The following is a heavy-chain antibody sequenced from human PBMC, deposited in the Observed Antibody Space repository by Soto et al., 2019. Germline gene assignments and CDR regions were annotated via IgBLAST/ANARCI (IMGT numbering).Heavy chain of an antibody. CDR2: IHGSGGRA. CDR3: ARGRDRDTVTTFDY. Sequence: EVQLLESGGGLLQRGGSLRLSCAASGFTFSSYAMNWVRQAPGKGLEWVSVIHGSGGRAYYADSVKGRFTISRDNSKNTVFLQMNSLRVEDTAIYFCARGRDRDTVTTFDYWGQGALVTVSP. J-gene: IGHJ4*02. V-gene: IGHV3-23*01. CDR1: GFTFSSYA. D-gene: IGHD4-17*01.